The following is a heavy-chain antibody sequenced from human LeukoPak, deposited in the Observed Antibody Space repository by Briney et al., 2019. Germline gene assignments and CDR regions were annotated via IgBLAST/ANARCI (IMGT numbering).Heavy chain of an antibody. V-gene: IGHV4-61*02. CDR3: ARDDILTGYSSQSFDY. CDR1: GGAISSGSYY. Sequence: SETLSLTCTVSGGAISSGSYYWSWNRQPAGKGLEWIGRIYTSGSTNYNPSLKSRVTMSVDTSKNQFSLKLSSVTAADTAVYYCARDDILTGYSSQSFDYWGQGTLVTVSS. J-gene: IGHJ4*02. D-gene: IGHD3-9*01. CDR2: IYTSGST.